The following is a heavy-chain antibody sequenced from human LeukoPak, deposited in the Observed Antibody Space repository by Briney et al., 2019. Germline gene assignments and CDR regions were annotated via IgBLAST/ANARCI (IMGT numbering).Heavy chain of an antibody. CDR2: IRSKANSYAT. CDR3: TSHFWSGYYPSDY. D-gene: IGHD3-3*01. Sequence: GGSLKLSCAASGFTFSGSAMHWVRQASGQGLEWVGRIRSKANSYATAYAASVKGRFTISRDDSKNTACLQMNSLKTEDTAVYYCTSHFWSGYYPSDYWGQGTLVTVSS. V-gene: IGHV3-73*01. CDR1: GFTFSGSA. J-gene: IGHJ4*02.